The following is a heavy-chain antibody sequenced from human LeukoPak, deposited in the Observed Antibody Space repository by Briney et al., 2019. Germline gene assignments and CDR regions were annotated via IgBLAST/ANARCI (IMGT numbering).Heavy chain of an antibody. J-gene: IGHJ4*02. CDR2: ISGSGVST. V-gene: IGHV3-23*01. D-gene: IGHD1-14*01. CDR1: GFTFSSYE. Sequence: GGSLRLSCAASGFTFSSYEMNWSRQAAGKGLEWVSSISGSGVSTYYADSVKGRFTISRDNSKNTLFLQMNSLRAEDTAVYYCAKPAKTDYADYWGQGTLVTVSS. CDR3: AKPAKTDYADY.